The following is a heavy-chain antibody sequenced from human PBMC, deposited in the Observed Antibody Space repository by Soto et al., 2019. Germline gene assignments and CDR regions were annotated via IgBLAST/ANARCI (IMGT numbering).Heavy chain of an antibody. D-gene: IGHD1-26*01. J-gene: IGHJ4*02. V-gene: IGHV4-31*03. CDR1: GVSISSGAYY. CDR2: IYYSGST. CDR3: AGTYYGYTDY. Sequence: PSETLSLTCPVSGVSISSGAYYWRWIRHHPGKGLEWIGYIYYSGSTYYNPSLKSRVTISVDTSKNQFSLKLSSVTAADTAVYYCAGTYYGYTDYWGQGTLVTVSS.